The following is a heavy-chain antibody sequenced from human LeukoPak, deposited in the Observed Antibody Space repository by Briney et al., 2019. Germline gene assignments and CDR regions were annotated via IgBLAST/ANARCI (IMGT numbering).Heavy chain of an antibody. CDR1: GGTFSSYA. CDR3: ARWGVAVAGTSRAFDI. V-gene: IGHV1-69*05. D-gene: IGHD6-19*01. Sequence: GSSVKVSCKASGGTFSSYAISWVRQAPGQGLEWMGGIIPIFGTANYAQKFQGRVTITTDESTSTAYMELSSLRSEDTAVYYCARWGVAVAGTSRAFDIWGQGQWSPSLQ. CDR2: IIPIFGTA. J-gene: IGHJ3*02.